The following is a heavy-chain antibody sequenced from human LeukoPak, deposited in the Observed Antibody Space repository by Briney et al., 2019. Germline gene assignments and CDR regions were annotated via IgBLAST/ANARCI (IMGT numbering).Heavy chain of an antibody. V-gene: IGHV4-61*01. J-gene: IGHJ4*02. CDR3: ARAAYWSGSYYDY. CDR1: GGSVSSGSYY. CDR2: IYYSGST. Sequence: SKTLSLTCTVSGGSVSSGSYYWSWIRQPPGKGLEWIGYIYYSGSTNYNPSLKSRVTISVDTSKNQFSLKLGSVTAADTAVYYCARAAYWSGSYYDYWGQGTLVTVSS. D-gene: IGHD3-10*01.